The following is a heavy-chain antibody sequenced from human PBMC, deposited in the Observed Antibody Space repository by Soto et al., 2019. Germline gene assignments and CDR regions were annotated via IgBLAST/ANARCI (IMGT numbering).Heavy chain of an antibody. CDR3: AREFRVAAYSH. D-gene: IGHD6-19*01. Sequence: ASVKVSCKTSGGTFSSYSISCIRQAPGQGLEWMGGIVPVFSSTNYAQKFQDRVTITADESTSTAYLELSGLRSDDTAVYYCAREFRVAAYSHWGQGTLVTVSS. CDR1: GGTFSSYS. V-gene: IGHV1-69*13. CDR2: IVPVFSST. J-gene: IGHJ4*01.